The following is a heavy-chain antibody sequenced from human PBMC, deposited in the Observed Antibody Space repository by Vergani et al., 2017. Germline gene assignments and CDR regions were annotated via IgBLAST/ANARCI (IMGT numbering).Heavy chain of an antibody. CDR2: FDPEDGET. Sequence: QVQLVQSGAEVKKPGASAKVSCKVSGYTLTELSMHWVRQAPGKGLEWMGGFDPEDGETIYAQKFPGRVTMTEDTSTDTAYMELSSLRSQDTAVYYCATDCYYDSSDYSRRGDYYNGMDVWGHGP. J-gene: IGHJ6*02. D-gene: IGHD3-22*01. V-gene: IGHV1-24*01. CDR1: GYTLTELS. CDR3: ATDCYYDSSDYSRRGDYYNGMDV.